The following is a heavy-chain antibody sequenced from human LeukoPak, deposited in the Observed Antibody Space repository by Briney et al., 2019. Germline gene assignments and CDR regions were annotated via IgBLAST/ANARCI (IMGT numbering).Heavy chain of an antibody. D-gene: IGHD2-15*01. Sequence: ASVKVSCKASGYTFTGYYTHWVRQAPGQGLEWMGWINPNSGGTNYAQKFQGRVTMTRDTSISTAYMELSRLRSDDTAVYYCARAPKGFTWFDPWGQGTLVTVSS. CDR3: ARAPKGFTWFDP. J-gene: IGHJ5*02. CDR2: INPNSGGT. V-gene: IGHV1-2*02. CDR1: GYTFTGYY.